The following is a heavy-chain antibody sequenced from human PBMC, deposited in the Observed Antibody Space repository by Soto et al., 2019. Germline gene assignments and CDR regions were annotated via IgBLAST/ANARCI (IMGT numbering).Heavy chain of an antibody. V-gene: IGHV4-30-2*06. CDR2: TYQSGSA. Sequence: SETLSLTCTVSGGSITSGGYSWTWIRQSPGKGLEWIGYTYQSGSAYYNPSLKSRVTVSVDRSKNQFSLNLTSVTAADTAVYYCARDYYGMDVWGQGTTVTVSS. CDR1: GGSITSGGYS. CDR3: ARDYYGMDV. J-gene: IGHJ6*02.